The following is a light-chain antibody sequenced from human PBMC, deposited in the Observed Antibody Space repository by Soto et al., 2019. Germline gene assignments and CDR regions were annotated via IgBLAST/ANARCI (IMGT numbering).Light chain of an antibody. V-gene: IGLV2-8*01. J-gene: IGLJ2*01. CDR2: EVN. CDR1: SSDVGGYNY. CDR3: SSYAGSNNLGV. Sequence: QSVLTQPPSASGSPGQSVTISCIGTSSDVGGYNYVSWYQQHPGKAPKLMIYEVNKRPSGVPDRCSGSKSGNTASLTVSGLQAEDEDDYYCSSYAGSNNLGVFGGGSELPVL.